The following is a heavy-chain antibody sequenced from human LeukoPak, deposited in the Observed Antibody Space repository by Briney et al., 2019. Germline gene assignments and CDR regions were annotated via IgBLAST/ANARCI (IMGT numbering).Heavy chain of an antibody. CDR3: ARDPALTFNWFDP. V-gene: IGHV4-38-2*02. D-gene: IGHD2-21*02. CDR2: IYHSGNT. CDR1: GYSISSGCY. J-gene: IGHJ5*02. Sequence: SETLSLTCAVSGYSISSGCYWAWIRQTPERGLEWIGSIYHSGNTYYSPSLKSRVTISVDTSKNQFSLELSSVTAADTAVYYCARDPALTFNWFDPWGQGILVTVSS.